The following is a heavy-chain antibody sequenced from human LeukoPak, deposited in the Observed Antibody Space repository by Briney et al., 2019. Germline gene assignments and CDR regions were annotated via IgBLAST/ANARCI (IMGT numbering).Heavy chain of an antibody. J-gene: IGHJ4*02. V-gene: IGHV1-69*04. Sequence: GASVKVSCKASGATFSSYAISWVRQAPGQGLEWMGRIIPILGIANYAQKFQGRVTITADKSTSTAYMELSSLRSEDTAVYYCARDLTTFGGVIGPFDYWGQGTLVTVSS. CDR3: ARDLTTFGGVIGPFDY. D-gene: IGHD3-16*02. CDR2: IIPILGIA. CDR1: GATFSSYA.